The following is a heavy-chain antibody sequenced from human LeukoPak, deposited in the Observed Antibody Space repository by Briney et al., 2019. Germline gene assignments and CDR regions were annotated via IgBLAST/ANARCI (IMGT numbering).Heavy chain of an antibody. J-gene: IGHJ6*02. V-gene: IGHV3-30-3*01. CDR2: ISYDGSNI. Sequence: GGSLRLSCAASGFTFNTYAMHWVRQAPGKGLQWVAVISYDGSNIYYADSVKGRFTISRDNSKNTLYLQMNSLRAEDTAVYYCAKGPGYCSSISCRAYDYYYGMDVWGQGTTVTVSS. CDR1: GFTFNTYA. CDR3: AKGPGYCSSISCRAYDYYYGMDV. D-gene: IGHD2-2*01.